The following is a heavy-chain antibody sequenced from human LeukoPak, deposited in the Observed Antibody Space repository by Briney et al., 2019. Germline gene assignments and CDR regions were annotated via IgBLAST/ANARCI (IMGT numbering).Heavy chain of an antibody. CDR3: AKDHVPSY. CDR2: ISSAGIDT. J-gene: IGHJ4*02. D-gene: IGHD6-6*01. CDR1: GFTYSNHA. V-gene: IGHV3-23*01. Sequence: GGSLRLSCAASGFTYSNHAMSWVRQAPGKGLEWVSAISSAGIDTHYAASVKGRFTTYRDNSKSMVYLQMNSLRAEDTAIYYCAKDHVPSYWGQGTLVTVSS.